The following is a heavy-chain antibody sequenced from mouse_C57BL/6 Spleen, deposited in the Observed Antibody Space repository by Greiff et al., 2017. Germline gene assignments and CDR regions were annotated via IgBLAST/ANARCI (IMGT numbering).Heavy chain of an antibody. CDR3: AISLSVYAMDY. Sequence: EVQLQQSGPELVKPGASVKISCKASGYTFTDYYMNWVKQSHGKSLEWIGDINPNNGGTSYNQKFKGKATLTVDKSSSTAYMELRSLTSEDSAVYYCAISLSVYAMDYWGQGTSVTVSS. V-gene: IGHV1-26*01. CDR1: GYTFTDYY. J-gene: IGHJ4*01. D-gene: IGHD1-2*01. CDR2: INPNNGGT.